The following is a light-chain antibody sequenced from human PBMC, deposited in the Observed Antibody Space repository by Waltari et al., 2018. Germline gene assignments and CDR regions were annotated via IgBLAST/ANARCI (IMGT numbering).Light chain of an antibody. CDR2: KTS. J-gene: IGKJ1*01. V-gene: IGKV1-5*03. CDR1: QNISRW. CDR3: QQYSTYSLWA. Sequence: DIQMTQSPSTLSASIGDRVTITCRASQNISRWLAWYQKKPGKAPNLLIYKTSSLQSGVPSRFGGSGSGTEFTLTISSLQPEDFATYYCQQYSTYSLWAFGQGTKVEIK.